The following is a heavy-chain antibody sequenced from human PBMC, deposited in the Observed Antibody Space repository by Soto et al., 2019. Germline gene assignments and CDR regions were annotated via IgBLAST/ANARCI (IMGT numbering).Heavy chain of an antibody. V-gene: IGHV3-7*01. CDR1: GFTFSSYW. CDR3: ARDNYDFWSGPQATYYYYYYYMDV. CDR2: IKQDGSEK. J-gene: IGHJ6*03. Sequence: GGSLRLSCAASGFTFSSYWMSWVRQAPGKGLEWVANIKQDGSEKYYVDSVKGRFTISRDNAKNSLYLQMNSLRAEDTAAYYCARDNYDFWSGPQATYYYYYYYMDVWGKGTTVTVSS. D-gene: IGHD3-3*01.